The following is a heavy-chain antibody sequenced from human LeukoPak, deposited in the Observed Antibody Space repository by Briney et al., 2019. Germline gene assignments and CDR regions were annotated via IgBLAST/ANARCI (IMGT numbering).Heavy chain of an antibody. CDR3: AKDALTGFDY. J-gene: IGHJ4*02. CDR1: GFTFSSYG. Sequence: PGGSLRLSCAASGFTFSSYGMHWVRQAPGKGLEWVAVISYDGSNKYYADSVKGRFTISRDNSKNTLYLQMNSLRAEDTAVYYCAKDALTGFDYWGQGTLVTVSS. V-gene: IGHV3-30*18. D-gene: IGHD1-14*01. CDR2: ISYDGSNK.